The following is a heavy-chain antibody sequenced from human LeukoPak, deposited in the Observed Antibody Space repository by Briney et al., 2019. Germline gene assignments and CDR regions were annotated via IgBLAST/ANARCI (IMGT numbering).Heavy chain of an antibody. D-gene: IGHD6-13*01. CDR3: ARDVWQQLAT. CDR1: GGTFSSYA. V-gene: IGHV1-69*01. J-gene: IGHJ4*02. CDR2: IIPIFGTA. Sequence: SVKVSCKASGGTFSSYAISWVRQAPGQGLEWMGGIIPIFGTANYAQKFQGRVTITADESTSTAYMELSGLRSEDTAVYYCARDVWQQLATWGQGTLVTVSS.